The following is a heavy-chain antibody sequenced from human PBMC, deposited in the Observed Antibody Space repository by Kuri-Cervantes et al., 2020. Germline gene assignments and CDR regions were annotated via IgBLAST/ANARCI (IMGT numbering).Heavy chain of an antibody. Sequence: GESLKISCAASGFTFSSYGMQWVRQAPGKGLEGVAVIWYDGSNKYYEDSVKGRFTISRDNSKNTLYLQMNSLRAEDTAVYYCATHRELGEHCYWGQGTLVTVSS. CDR3: ATHRELGEHCY. CDR1: GFTFSSYG. D-gene: IGHD1-26*01. CDR2: IWYDGSNK. J-gene: IGHJ4*02. V-gene: IGHV3-33*01.